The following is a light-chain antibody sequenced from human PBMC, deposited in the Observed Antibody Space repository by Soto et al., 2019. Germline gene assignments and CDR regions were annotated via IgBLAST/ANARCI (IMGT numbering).Light chain of an antibody. J-gene: IGLJ1*01. Sequence: QSLLTKPSSVSGSPGRSITISCPGTSSDVGGYNYVSWYQQHPGKAPKLMIYDVSNRPSGVSNRFSGSKSGNTASLTISGLQAEDEADYYCSSYTSSSTPKVFGTGTKVTVL. CDR3: SSYTSSSTPKV. CDR1: SSDVGGYNY. V-gene: IGLV2-14*01. CDR2: DVS.